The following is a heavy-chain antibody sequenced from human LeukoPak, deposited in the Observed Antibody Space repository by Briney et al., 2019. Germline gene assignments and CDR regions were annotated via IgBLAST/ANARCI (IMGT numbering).Heavy chain of an antibody. D-gene: IGHD6-19*01. CDR3: AKQSWQWLDC. Sequence: GGSLRLSCAASGFTFNTYAMSWVRQAPGKGLEWVSSISGSGGGTYYGDSVKGRFTISRDNSKNTLYLQMNSLRAEDTAVYYCAKQSWQWLDCWGQGTLVTVSS. V-gene: IGHV3-23*01. CDR2: ISGSGGGT. CDR1: GFTFNTYA. J-gene: IGHJ4*02.